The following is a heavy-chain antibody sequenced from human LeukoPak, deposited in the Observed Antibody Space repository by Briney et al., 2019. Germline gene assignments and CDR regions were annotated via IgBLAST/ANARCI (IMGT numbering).Heavy chain of an antibody. CDR2: ISSSSSYI. CDR3: ARVPY. D-gene: IGHD1-1*01. J-gene: IGHJ4*02. CDR1: GFTFSSDS. Sequence: GGSLRLSFSASGFTFSSDSMNCVRQAPGKGLEWGSSISSSSSYIYYAASVKGRFTISRDNAKNSLYLQMNSLRAEDTAVYYCARVPYWGQGTLVSVSS. V-gene: IGHV3-21*01.